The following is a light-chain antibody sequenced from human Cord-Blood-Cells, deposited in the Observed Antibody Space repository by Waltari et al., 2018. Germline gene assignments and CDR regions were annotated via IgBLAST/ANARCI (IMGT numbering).Light chain of an antibody. V-gene: IGKV3-15*01. CDR2: GAS. CDR1: QSVTSN. CDR3: QQYNNWPPGS. J-gene: IGKJ2*03. Sequence: EIVITQSPATLSVSPGERATLSCRASQSVTSNLAWYHQKPGQAPRLLIYGASTRATGSPARFSGSGSGTEFTLTISSLQSEDFAVYYCQQYNNWPPGSFGEGTKLEIK.